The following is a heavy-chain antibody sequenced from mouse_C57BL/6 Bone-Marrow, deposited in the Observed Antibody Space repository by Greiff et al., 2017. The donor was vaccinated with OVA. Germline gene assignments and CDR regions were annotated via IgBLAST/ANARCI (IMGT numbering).Heavy chain of an antibody. CDR3: AKYYDYDGAWFAY. CDR2: ISSGSSTN. V-gene: IGHV5-17*01. Sequence: EVKLMESGGGLVKPGGSLKLSCAASGFTFSDYGMHWVRQAPEKGLEWVAYISSGSSTNYYADTVKGRFTISRDNAKNTLFLQRTSLRSEDTAMYYCAKYYDYDGAWFAYWGQGTLVTVSA. J-gene: IGHJ3*01. D-gene: IGHD2-4*01. CDR1: GFTFSDYG.